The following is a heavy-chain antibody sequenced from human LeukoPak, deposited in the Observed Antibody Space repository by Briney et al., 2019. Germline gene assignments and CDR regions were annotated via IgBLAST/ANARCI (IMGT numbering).Heavy chain of an antibody. D-gene: IGHD3-3*01. CDR1: GGTFSSYA. V-gene: IGHV1-69*13. CDR2: IIPIFGTA. J-gene: IGHJ4*02. Sequence: SVKVSCKASGGTFSSYATSWVRQAPGQGLEWMGGIIPIFGTANYAQKFQGRVTITADESTSTAYMELSSLRSEDTAVYYCARGAEYYDFWSGPFDYWGQGTLVTVSS. CDR3: ARGAEYYDFWSGPFDY.